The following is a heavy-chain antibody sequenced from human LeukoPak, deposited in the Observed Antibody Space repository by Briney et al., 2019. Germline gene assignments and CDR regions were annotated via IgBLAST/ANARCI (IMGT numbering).Heavy chain of an antibody. CDR3: AKGGAISAPADY. CDR1: GFTFDDYG. V-gene: IGHV3-20*04. CDR2: INWNGGST. Sequence: PGGSLRLSCAASGFTFDDYGMSWVRQAPGKGLEWVSGINWNGGSTGYADSVKGRFTISRDNSKNTLYLQMNSLRAEDTAVYYCAKGGAISAPADYWGQGTLVTVSS. D-gene: IGHD1-26*01. J-gene: IGHJ4*02.